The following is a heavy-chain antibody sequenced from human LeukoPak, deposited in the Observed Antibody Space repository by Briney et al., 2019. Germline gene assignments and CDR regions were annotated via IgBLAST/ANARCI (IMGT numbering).Heavy chain of an antibody. Sequence: GGSLRLSCAASGFTFSSYAMSWVRQAPGKGLEGVSAISGSGGSTYYADSVKGRFTISRDNSMTTLYLQMNSLREEDTALYYCAKEPLSRVSFNSFDPWGQGTLVTVSS. CDR2: ISGSGGST. J-gene: IGHJ5*02. D-gene: IGHD2/OR15-2a*01. CDR1: GFTFSSYA. CDR3: AKEPLSRVSFNSFDP. V-gene: IGHV3-23*01.